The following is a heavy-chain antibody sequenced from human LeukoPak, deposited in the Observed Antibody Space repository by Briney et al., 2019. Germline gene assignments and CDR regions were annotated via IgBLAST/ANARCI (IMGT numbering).Heavy chain of an antibody. J-gene: IGHJ4*02. Sequence: QPGRSLRLSCTASGFIFDNYEMNWVRQPPGKGLEWVAYMSSSGSTTYYAASVKGRFTISRDNARDSLFLQMNSLRVEDTAIYYCARAGLLFYFDYWGQGALVTVSS. CDR2: MSSSGSTT. V-gene: IGHV3-48*03. CDR3: ARAGLLFYFDY. CDR1: GFIFDNYE. D-gene: IGHD2/OR15-2a*01.